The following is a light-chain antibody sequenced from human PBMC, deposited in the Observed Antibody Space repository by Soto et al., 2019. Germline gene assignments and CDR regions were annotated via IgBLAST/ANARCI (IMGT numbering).Light chain of an antibody. V-gene: IGLV1-51*01. Sequence: HSVLTQPPSVSAAPGQKVTISCSGSSSNIGNNYVSWYQQLPGTAPKLLIYDNDKRPSGIPDRFSGSQSGTSATLVITGLQTGDEVDYYCGTWDSSLSAWVFGGGTKLTVL. CDR1: SSNIGNNY. J-gene: IGLJ3*02. CDR2: DND. CDR3: GTWDSSLSAWV.